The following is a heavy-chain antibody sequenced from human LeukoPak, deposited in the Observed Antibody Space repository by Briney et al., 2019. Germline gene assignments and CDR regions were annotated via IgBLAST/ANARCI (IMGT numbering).Heavy chain of an antibody. CDR1: GYTFTSYG. D-gene: IGHD3-9*01. Sequence: GASVKVSCKASGYTFTSYGISWVRQAPGQGLEWMGIINPSGGSTSYAQKFQGRVTMTRDTSTSTVYMELSSLRSEDTAVYYCARSSLRYFDWSVYDYWGQGTLVTVSS. CDR2: INPSGGST. CDR3: ARSSLRYFDWSVYDY. V-gene: IGHV1-46*01. J-gene: IGHJ4*02.